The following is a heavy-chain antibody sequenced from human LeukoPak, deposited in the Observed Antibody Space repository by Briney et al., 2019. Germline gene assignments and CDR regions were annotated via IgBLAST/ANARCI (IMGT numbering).Heavy chain of an antibody. CDR2: IYSGGST. CDR1: GFTVSSNY. D-gene: IGHD2-15*01. J-gene: IGHJ3*02. CDR3: ARERDQDIVVVVAAPGAFDI. Sequence: GGSLRLSCAASGFTVSSNYMSWVRQAPGKGLEWVSVIYSGGSTYYADSVKGRFTISRDNSKNTLYLQMNSLRAEDTAVYYCARERDQDIVVVVAAPGAFDIWGQGTMVTVSS. V-gene: IGHV3-53*01.